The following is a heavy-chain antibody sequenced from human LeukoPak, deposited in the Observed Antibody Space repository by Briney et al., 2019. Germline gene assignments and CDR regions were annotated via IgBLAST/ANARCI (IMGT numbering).Heavy chain of an antibody. CDR1: GFTFSSYA. Sequence: GGSLRLSCAASGFTFSSYAMHWVRQAPGKGLEWVAVISYDGSNKYYEDSVKGRFTISRDNSKNTLYLQMNSLRAEDTAVYYCARDAYPYCSSTSCYRVSGMDVWGQGTTVTVSS. V-gene: IGHV3-30-3*01. D-gene: IGHD2-2*01. J-gene: IGHJ6*02. CDR2: ISYDGSNK. CDR3: ARDAYPYCSSTSCYRVSGMDV.